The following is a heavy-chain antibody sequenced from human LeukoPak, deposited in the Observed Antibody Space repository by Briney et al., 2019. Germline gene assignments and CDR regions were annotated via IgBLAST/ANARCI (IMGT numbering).Heavy chain of an antibody. CDR2: ISGSGGST. CDR3: AMTTMIAAAGTRDY. J-gene: IGHJ4*02. D-gene: IGHD6-13*01. CDR1: GFTFSSYA. V-gene: IGHV3-23*01. Sequence: GGSLRLSCAASGFTFSSYAMSWVRQAPGKGLEWVSTISGSGGSTYYADSVKGRFTISRDNSKNTLYLQMNSLRAEDTAVYYCAMTTMIAAAGTRDYWGQGTLVTVSS.